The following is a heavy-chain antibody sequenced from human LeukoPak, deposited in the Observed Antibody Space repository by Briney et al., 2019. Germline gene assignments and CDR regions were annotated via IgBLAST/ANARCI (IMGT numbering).Heavy chain of an antibody. CDR1: GYTFTSYD. D-gene: IGHD2-2*01. V-gene: IGHV1-8*01. J-gene: IGHJ3*02. Sequence: GASVKVSCKASGYTFTSYDINWVRQATGQGLEWMGWMNPNSGNTGYAQKFQGRVTMTRNTSISTAYMELSSLRSEDTAVYYCARCRCPRRYCSSTSCYAAFDIWGQGTMVTVSS. CDR3: ARCRCPRRYCSSTSCYAAFDI. CDR2: MNPNSGNT.